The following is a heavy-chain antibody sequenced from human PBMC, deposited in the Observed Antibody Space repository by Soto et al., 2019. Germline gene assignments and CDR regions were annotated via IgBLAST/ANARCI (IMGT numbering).Heavy chain of an antibody. J-gene: IGHJ6*03. CDR1: GGAFTSYI. CDR3: ATRLVFVDHAYIVF. V-gene: IGHV1-69*08. CDR2: VIPIQGTA. Sequence: QGQLVQSGAEVKKPGSSVNVSCEASGGAFTSYIFTWVRQAPGQGLEWMGRVIPIQGTANYALKFQDRVTITADKSTNTVYIELRRLRPEDTALYSCATRLVFVDHAYIVFWGKWTTVTVSS. D-gene: IGHD2-21*01.